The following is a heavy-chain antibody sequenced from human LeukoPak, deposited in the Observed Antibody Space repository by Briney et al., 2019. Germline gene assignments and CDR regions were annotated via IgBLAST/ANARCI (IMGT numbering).Heavy chain of an antibody. D-gene: IGHD6-25*01. CDR1: GLTFSDYY. V-gene: IGHV3-11*04. Sequence: GGSLRLSCAASGLTFSDYYMSWIRQAPGKGLEWVSYISGSSSPIFYADSVKGRFTISRDNAKNSLYLQMNSLRAEDTAMYYCAREPAAAGKNWFDPWGQGTLVTVSS. CDR3: AREPAAAGKNWFDP. J-gene: IGHJ5*02. CDR2: ISGSSSPI.